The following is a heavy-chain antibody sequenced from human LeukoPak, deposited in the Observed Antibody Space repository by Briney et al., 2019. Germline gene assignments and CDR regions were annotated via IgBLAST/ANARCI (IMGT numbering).Heavy chain of an antibody. Sequence: ASVTLSFTASGYTFTDYYMHWVRQAPGQGLEWMGWINPNNDGTNYAQKFQGRVTITRDTSISTAYMELSRLRSDDTAVYYCATLLSATGDNWGQGTLVTVSS. V-gene: IGHV1-2*02. CDR3: ATLLSATGDN. CDR2: INPNNDGT. D-gene: IGHD6-13*01. CDR1: GYTFTDYY. J-gene: IGHJ4*02.